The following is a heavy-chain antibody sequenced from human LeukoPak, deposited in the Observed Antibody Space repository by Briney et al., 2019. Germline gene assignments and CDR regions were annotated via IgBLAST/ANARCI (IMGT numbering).Heavy chain of an antibody. V-gene: IGHV4-31*03. D-gene: IGHD1-26*01. Sequence: SQTLSLTCTVSGGSISGGEYYWNWIRQHPGKGLEWIGYIHHSGSTFYNPSLKSRFTISVDTSKNQFSLKLTSVTAADTAFYYCARGELVFDNWGQATLVTLSS. CDR2: IHHSGST. J-gene: IGHJ4*02. CDR1: GGSISGGEYY. CDR3: ARGELVFDN.